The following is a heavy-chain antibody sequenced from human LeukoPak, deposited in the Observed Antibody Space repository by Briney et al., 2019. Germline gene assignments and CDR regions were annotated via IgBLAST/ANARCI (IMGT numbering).Heavy chain of an antibody. CDR3: ARDSGWPNDAFDI. CDR1: DFTFSIYG. V-gene: IGHV3-30*02. D-gene: IGHD6-19*01. CDR2: IRYDSTDK. Sequence: PGGSLRLSCVASDFTFSIYGMHWVRQAPGKGLEWVAFIRYDSTDKFYADSVKGRFTISRDNSKNTLYLQMNSLRAEDTAVYYCARDSGWPNDAFDIWGQGTMVTVSS. J-gene: IGHJ3*02.